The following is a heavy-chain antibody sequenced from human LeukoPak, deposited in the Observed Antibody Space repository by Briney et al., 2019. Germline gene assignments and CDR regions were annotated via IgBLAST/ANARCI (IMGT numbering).Heavy chain of an antibody. V-gene: IGHV3-30*02. J-gene: IGHJ4*02. CDR2: IPYDGRNE. Sequence: PGRSLRLSCAASGFAFSTYGMHWVRQAPGKGLEWVAFIPYDGRNEKCADSVKGRFTFSRDNSKNTLYLQMNSLRAEDTAVYYCATDGPHHDIDYWGQGALVTVPS. CDR3: ATDGPHHDIDY. D-gene: IGHD1-1*01. CDR1: GFAFSTYG.